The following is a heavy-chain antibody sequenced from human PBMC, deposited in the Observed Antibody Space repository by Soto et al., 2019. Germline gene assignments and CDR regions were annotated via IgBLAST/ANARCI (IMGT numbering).Heavy chain of an antibody. CDR2: ISYDGSNK. Sequence: QVQLVESGGDVVQPGRSLRLSCAASGFTFSSYGMHWVRQAPGKGLEWVAGISYDGSNKYYADSVKGRVTIARDNSKNTLYLQMNRLRAEDTAVYYCAKDDWPRATAIQKCDYWGLGTLVTVSS. V-gene: IGHV3-30*18. CDR3: AKDDWPRATAIQKCDY. J-gene: IGHJ4*02. D-gene: IGHD2-21*02. CDR1: GFTFSSYG.